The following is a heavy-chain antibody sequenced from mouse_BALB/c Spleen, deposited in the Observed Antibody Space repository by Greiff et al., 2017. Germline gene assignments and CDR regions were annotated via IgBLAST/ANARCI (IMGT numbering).Heavy chain of an antibody. CDR1: GFSLTSYG. CDR2: IWSGGST. CDR3: ARNGDYYGHYAMDY. Sequence: VQLQQSGPGLVQPSQSLSITCTVSGFSLTSYGVHWVRQSPGKGLEWLGVIWSGGSTDYNAAYISRLSISKDNSKSQVFFKMNSLQANDTAIYYCARNGDYYGHYAMDYWGQGTTVTVSS. V-gene: IGHV2-2*02. J-gene: IGHJ4*01. D-gene: IGHD1-1*01.